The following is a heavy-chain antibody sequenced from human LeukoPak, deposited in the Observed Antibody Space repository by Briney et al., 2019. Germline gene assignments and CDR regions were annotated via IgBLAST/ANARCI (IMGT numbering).Heavy chain of an antibody. D-gene: IGHD5-18*01. CDR3: ARNKKGDRYTYGHDY. CDR2: IRYDGSIK. J-gene: IGHJ4*02. CDR1: GFTFSSYG. Sequence: GGSLRLSCAASGFTFSSYGMHWVRQAPGKGLEWVTFIRYDGSIKYYADSVKGRFTISRDNAKNSLYLQMNSLRAEDTAVYYCARNKKGDRYTYGHDYWGQGTLVTVSS. V-gene: IGHV3-30*02.